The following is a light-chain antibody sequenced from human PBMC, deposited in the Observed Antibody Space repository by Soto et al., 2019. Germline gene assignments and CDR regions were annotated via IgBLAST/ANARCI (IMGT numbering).Light chain of an antibody. Sequence: QSALTQPASVSGSPGQSITISCTGTSSDVGGYNYVSWYQQHPGKAPKLMISEVSNRPSGVSNRFSGSKSGNTASLTISWLQAEDEADYYCSSYTSSSTYVFGTGTKLTVL. J-gene: IGLJ1*01. V-gene: IGLV2-14*01. CDR3: SSYTSSSTYV. CDR1: SSDVGGYNY. CDR2: EVS.